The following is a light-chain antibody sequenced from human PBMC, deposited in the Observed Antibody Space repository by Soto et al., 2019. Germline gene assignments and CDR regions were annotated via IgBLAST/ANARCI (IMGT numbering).Light chain of an antibody. CDR3: QQYGSSPIT. CDR2: DTS. V-gene: IGKV3D-20*01. Sequence: EVVMRQSPATLSVSPGEGATLSCRASQGIGDTLAWYQHKPGLAPRLLIHDTSSRAIGIPDRLSGSKSGTNFTLTIRRMEPEDVGMYYCQQYGSSPITFGQGTRLEIK. CDR1: QGIGDT. J-gene: IGKJ5*01.